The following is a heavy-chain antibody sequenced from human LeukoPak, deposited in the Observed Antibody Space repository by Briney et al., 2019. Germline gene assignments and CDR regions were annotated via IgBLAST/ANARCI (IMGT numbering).Heavy chain of an antibody. D-gene: IGHD3-10*01. Sequence: SGTLSLTCAVSGGSISSSNWWSWVRQPPGKGLEWIGEIYHSGSTNYNPSLKSRVTISVDKSKNQFSLKLSSVTAADTAVYYCARGGTMVRGVIIPKNYYYGMDVWGKGTTVTVSS. CDR1: GGSISSSNW. CDR2: IYHSGST. J-gene: IGHJ6*04. CDR3: ARGGTMVRGVIIPKNYYYGMDV. V-gene: IGHV4-4*02.